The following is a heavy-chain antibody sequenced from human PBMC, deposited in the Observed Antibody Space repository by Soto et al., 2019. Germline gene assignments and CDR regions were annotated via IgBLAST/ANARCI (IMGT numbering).Heavy chain of an antibody. CDR2: MNPNSGNT. D-gene: IGHD6-6*01. CDR1: GYTFTSYH. CDR3: ARGHISSTKNWLDP. J-gene: IGHJ5*02. V-gene: IGHV1-8*01. Sequence: GASVKVSCKGSGYTFTSYHINWVRQATGQWLEWMGWMNPNSGNTGYAQTLQGRVTMTWDTSISTAYMELSSLRFEDTAMYYCARGHISSTKNWLDPWGQGTLVTVSS.